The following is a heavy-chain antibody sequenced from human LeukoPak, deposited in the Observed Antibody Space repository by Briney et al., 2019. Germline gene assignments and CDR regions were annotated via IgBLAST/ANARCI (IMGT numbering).Heavy chain of an antibody. D-gene: IGHD1-14*01. Sequence: GGSLRLSCAASGFTFSSYSMNWVRQAPGKGLEWVANIKQDGSEKYYVDSVKGRFTISRDNAKNSLYLQVNSLRAEDTAVYYCAREALGIRFDYWGQGTLVTVSS. V-gene: IGHV3-7*01. CDR1: GFTFSSYS. CDR3: AREALGIRFDY. J-gene: IGHJ4*02. CDR2: IKQDGSEK.